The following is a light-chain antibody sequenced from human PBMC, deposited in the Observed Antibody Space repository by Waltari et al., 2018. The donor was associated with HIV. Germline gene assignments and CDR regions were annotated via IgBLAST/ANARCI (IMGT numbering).Light chain of an antibody. V-gene: IGLV3-1*01. J-gene: IGLJ2*01. CDR2: DDV. CDR1: KLGDKY. CDR3: QAWDSHNVI. Sequence: SYELTQPPSVSVSPGQTAIITCSGDKLGDKYASWYQQRPGPALCLVIYDDVKRPSGIPERFSGSNSGNTATLTISGTQAMDESDYYCQAWDSHNVIFGGGTKLTVL.